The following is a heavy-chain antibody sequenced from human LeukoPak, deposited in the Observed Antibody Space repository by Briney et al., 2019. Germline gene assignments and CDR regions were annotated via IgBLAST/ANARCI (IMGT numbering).Heavy chain of an antibody. J-gene: IGHJ4*02. CDR2: INSDGSST. CDR3: ARGDWGRNSESIVGVHDY. V-gene: IGHV3-74*01. D-gene: IGHD1-26*01. Sequence: PGGSLRLSCAASGFTFSSYWMHWVRQAPGKGLVWVSRINSDGSSTSYADSVKGRFTISRDNAKNTLYLQMNSLRAEDTAVYYCARGDWGRNSESIVGVHDYWGQGTLVTVSS. CDR1: GFTFSSYW.